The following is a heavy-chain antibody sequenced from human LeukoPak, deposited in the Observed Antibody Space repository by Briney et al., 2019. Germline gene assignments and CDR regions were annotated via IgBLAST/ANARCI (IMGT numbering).Heavy chain of an antibody. CDR2: ISSGSSFI. J-gene: IGHJ4*02. V-gene: IGHV3-21*01. CDR1: GYTFSTYS. Sequence: PGGSLRLSCADSGYTFSTYSMNWVRQAPGKGLEWVSSISSGSSFIYYADSVKGRFTISRDNAKNSLFLQMNSLRAEDTAVYYCARESSGYFYWGQGTLVTVSS. CDR3: ARESSGYFY. D-gene: IGHD3-22*01.